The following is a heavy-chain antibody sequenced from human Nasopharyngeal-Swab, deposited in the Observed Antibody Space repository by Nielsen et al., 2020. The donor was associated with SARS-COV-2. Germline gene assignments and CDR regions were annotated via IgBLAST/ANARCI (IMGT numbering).Heavy chain of an antibody. CDR2: SRVKANSYTA. J-gene: IGHJ4*02. V-gene: IGHV3-72*01. Sequence: GGSLRLSCVASGFTLGDYYMDWVRQAPGKGLEWLGHSRVKANSYTAEYAASVTGRFTFSREESKNLLYLQMNSLKTEDTAVYYCARVGICNKDWCGSYDSWGQGTLVTVSS. D-gene: IGHD2-8*02. CDR3: ARVGICNKDWCGSYDS. CDR1: GFTLGDYY.